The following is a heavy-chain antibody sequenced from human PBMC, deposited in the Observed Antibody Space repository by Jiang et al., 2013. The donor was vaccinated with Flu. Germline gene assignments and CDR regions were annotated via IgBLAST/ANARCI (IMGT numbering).Heavy chain of an antibody. V-gene: IGHV6-1*01. CDR1: GDSVSSNSAA. CDR3: ARGTYSSGSLSGRFDY. D-gene: IGHD6-19*01. CDR2: TYYRSKWYN. Sequence: SQTLSLTCAISGDSVSSNSAAWNWIRQSPSRGLEWLGRTYYRSKWYNDYAVSVKSRITINPDTSKNQFSLQLNSVTPEDTAVYYCARGTYSSGSLSGRFDYWGQGTLVTVSS. J-gene: IGHJ4*02.